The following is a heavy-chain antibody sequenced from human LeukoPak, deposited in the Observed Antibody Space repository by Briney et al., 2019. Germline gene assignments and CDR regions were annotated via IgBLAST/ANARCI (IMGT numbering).Heavy chain of an antibody. CDR1: GFTFSDYY. Sequence: PGGSLRLSCAASGFTFSDYYMSWVRQAPGKGLEWVGFIRSKTYGETTEYAASVEGRFTISRDDSKSIAYLQMNSLKTEDTAVYYCSRADYYGSGSPISLDVWGKGTTVTVSS. J-gene: IGHJ6*04. CDR2: IRSKTYGETT. V-gene: IGHV3-49*04. D-gene: IGHD3-10*01. CDR3: SRADYYGSGSPISLDV.